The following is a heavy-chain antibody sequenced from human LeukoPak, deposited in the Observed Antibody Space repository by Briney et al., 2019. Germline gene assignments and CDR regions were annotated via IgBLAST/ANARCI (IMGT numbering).Heavy chain of an antibody. V-gene: IGHV4-39*07. CDR1: GGSISSSSYY. J-gene: IGHJ3*02. Sequence: SETLSLTCTVSGGSISSSSYYWGWIRQPPGKGLEWIGSIYYSGSTYYNPSLKSRVTISVDTSKNQFSLKLSSVTAADTAVYYCARDDGSYGYNAFDIWGQGTMVTVSS. CDR2: IYYSGST. D-gene: IGHD5-18*01. CDR3: ARDDGSYGYNAFDI.